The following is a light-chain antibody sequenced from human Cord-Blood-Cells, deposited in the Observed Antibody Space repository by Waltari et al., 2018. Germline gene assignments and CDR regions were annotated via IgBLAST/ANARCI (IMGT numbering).Light chain of an antibody. J-gene: IGKJ2*01. Sequence: DIQMTQLPSYSSASVAYTVTITGRASQGISSWLAWYQQKPGKAPNLLIYAASSLQSGVPSRFSGSGAGTDFTITISRLQPEDFATYYCQQANSFPYTFGRGTKLEIK. CDR1: QGISSW. V-gene: IGKV1-12*01. CDR3: QQANSFPYT. CDR2: AAS.